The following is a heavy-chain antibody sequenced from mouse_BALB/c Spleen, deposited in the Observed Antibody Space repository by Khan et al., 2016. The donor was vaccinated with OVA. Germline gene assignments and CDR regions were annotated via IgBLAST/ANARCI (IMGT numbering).Heavy chain of an antibody. CDR2: ISSGDDYT. D-gene: IGHD4-1*01. V-gene: IGHV5-6*01. CDR1: GFSFSSYS. CDR3: AIRLTGSFAY. J-gene: IGHJ3*01. Sequence: EVELVESGGDLVRPGGSLKLSCAASGFSFSSYSMSWVRQTPDKRLEWVATISSGDDYTYYPDSVKGRFTISRDNAKNTLYLHMSSLKSEDTAIYYCAIRLTGSFAYWGQGTLVTVSA.